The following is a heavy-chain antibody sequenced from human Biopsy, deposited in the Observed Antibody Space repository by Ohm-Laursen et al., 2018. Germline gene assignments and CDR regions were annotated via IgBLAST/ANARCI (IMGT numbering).Heavy chain of an antibody. J-gene: IGHJ4*02. CDR1: GFTINSNY. Sequence: SLRLSCVASGFTINSNYMNWARQAPGKGLEWVSVIYTGDITSYADSVKGRFTISRDISKNALYLHMNSLRAEDRGVYYCVRGLADGVHLNWGQGTLVAVSS. CDR3: VRGLADGVHLN. CDR2: IYTGDIT. V-gene: IGHV3-66*01. D-gene: IGHD4-17*01.